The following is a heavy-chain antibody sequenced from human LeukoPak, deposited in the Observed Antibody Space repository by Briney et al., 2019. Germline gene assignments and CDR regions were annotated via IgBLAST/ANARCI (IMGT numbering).Heavy chain of an antibody. J-gene: IGHJ3*02. V-gene: IGHV3-23*01. D-gene: IGHD4-17*01. CDR3: AKDLVYDYGDYGRAFDI. CDR1: GFILNNYA. CDR2: ISGSGGST. Sequence: PGGSLRLSCAGSGFILNNYAMHWVRQPPGKGLEWVSAISGSGGSTYYADSVKGRFTISRDNSKNTLYLQMNSLRAEDTAVYYCAKDLVYDYGDYGRAFDIWGQGTMVTVSS.